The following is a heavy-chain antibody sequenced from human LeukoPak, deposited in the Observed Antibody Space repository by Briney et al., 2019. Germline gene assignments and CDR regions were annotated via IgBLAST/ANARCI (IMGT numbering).Heavy chain of an antibody. V-gene: IGHV3-48*01. J-gene: IGHJ4*02. D-gene: IGHD2-2*01. CDR2: ISSKSTSI. Sequence: GGSLRLSCAASGFMFSSYSMKWVRQAPGKGLEWISYISSKSTSIYYADSVKGRFTVSRDNAESSLYLHMSSLRAEDTAVYYCATGMWGYCSRTSCSLDYWGQGTLVTVSS. CDR1: GFMFSSYS. CDR3: ATGMWGYCSRTSCSLDY.